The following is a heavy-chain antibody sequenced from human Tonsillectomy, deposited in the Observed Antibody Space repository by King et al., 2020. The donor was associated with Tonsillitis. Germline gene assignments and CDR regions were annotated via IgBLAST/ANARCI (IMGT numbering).Heavy chain of an antibody. J-gene: IGHJ4*02. Sequence: QLVQSGAAVKKPGSSVKVSCKASGDTFSSYVLSWVRQAPGQGLEWMGGIIPIFGTANYAQKFQGRVTFTADESTSTAYMELSSLRSEDTAVYYCARTWYSSDKTFDYWGQGTLVTVSS. CDR3: ARTWYSSDKTFDY. CDR1: GDTFSSYV. V-gene: IGHV1-69*01. D-gene: IGHD6-19*01. CDR2: IIPIFGTA.